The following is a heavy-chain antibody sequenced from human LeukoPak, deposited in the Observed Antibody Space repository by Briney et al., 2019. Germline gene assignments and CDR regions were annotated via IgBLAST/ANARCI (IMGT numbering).Heavy chain of an antibody. CDR1: GFTFSSYA. D-gene: IGHD3-3*01. CDR3: AKDLNYDFWSGYSGRGGFDY. V-gene: IGHV3-23*01. Sequence: GGSLRLSCAAFGFTFSSYAMSWVRQAPGKGLEWVSAISGSGGSTYYADSVKGRFTISRDNSKNTLYLQMNSLRAEDTAVYYCAKDLNYDFWSGYSGRGGFDYWGQGTLVTVSS. J-gene: IGHJ4*02. CDR2: ISGSGGST.